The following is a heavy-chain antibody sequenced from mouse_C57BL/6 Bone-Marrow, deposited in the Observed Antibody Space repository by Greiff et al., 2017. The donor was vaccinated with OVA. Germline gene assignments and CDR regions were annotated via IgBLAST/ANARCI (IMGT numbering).Heavy chain of an antibody. CDR2: IDPSDSYT. D-gene: IGHD4-1*01. J-gene: IGHJ3*01. CDR1: GYTFTSYW. CDR3: ARRDWEAWFAY. Sequence: QVQLQQPGAELVKPGASVKLSCKASGYTFTSYWMQWVKQRPGQGLEWIGEIDPSDSYTNYNQKFKGKATLTVDTSSSTAYMQLSSLTSEDSAVYYCARRDWEAWFAYWGQGTLVTVSA. V-gene: IGHV1-50*01.